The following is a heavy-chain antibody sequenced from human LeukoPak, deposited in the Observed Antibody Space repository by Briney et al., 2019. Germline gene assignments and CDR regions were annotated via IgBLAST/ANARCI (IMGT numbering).Heavy chain of an antibody. CDR3: ARVTYYHILSGSYSGGDFAH. Sequence: ASLKVSCKASGYTFTSYDINWVRQATGQGLEWMGWVNPNSGNTGYAQNFQGRVTMTRDTSTSTAYMELSSLRSEDTAVYYCARVTYYHILSGSYSGGDFAHWGQGTLVTVSS. J-gene: IGHJ4*02. CDR2: VNPNSGNT. V-gene: IGHV1-8*01. D-gene: IGHD3-9*01. CDR1: GYTFTSYD.